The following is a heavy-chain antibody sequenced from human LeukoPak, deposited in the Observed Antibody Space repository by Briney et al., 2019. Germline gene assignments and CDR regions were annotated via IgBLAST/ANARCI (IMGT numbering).Heavy chain of an antibody. Sequence: PSETLSLTRAVSGGYIRCSNWWSRVRQPPGKGLEWIGEIYHSGSTNYNPSLKSRVTISVDKSKNQFSLKLSSVTAADTAVYYCAVQGEDYYGSGSIDYWGQGTLVTVSS. V-gene: IGHV4-4*02. D-gene: IGHD3-10*01. CDR1: GGYIRCSNW. J-gene: IGHJ4*02. CDR2: IYHSGST. CDR3: AVQGEDYYGSGSIDY.